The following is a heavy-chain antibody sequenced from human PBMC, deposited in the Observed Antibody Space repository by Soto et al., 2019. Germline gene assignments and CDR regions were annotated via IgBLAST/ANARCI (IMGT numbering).Heavy chain of an antibody. CDR2: ISHIGSV. Sequence: QVLLQESGPGLVQPSGTLSLSCAVSGVSISSNYYWGWVRQSPGKGLEWLGDISHIGSVNYSPSLMSRVAISMDRSENQFSLKLKSVTAADTAVYYCVRSFGWYAIDYWGQGTLVIVSS. V-gene: IGHV4-4*02. D-gene: IGHD6-19*01. CDR3: VRSFGWYAIDY. CDR1: GVSISSNYY. J-gene: IGHJ4*02.